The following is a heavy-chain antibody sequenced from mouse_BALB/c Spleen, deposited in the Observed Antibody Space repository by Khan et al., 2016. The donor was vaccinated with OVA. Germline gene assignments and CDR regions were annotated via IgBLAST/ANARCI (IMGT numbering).Heavy chain of an antibody. Sequence: VQLQQSGTVLARPGASVKMSCKASGYIFTSYLIHWVKQRPGQGLEWIGDIYPGNSDTTYNQKFKVQANLTAGTSATTAYLELSSLTNEDSADYYCTRGGYSSFAYWGQGTLVTVSA. CDR3: TRGGYSSFAY. J-gene: IGHJ3*01. V-gene: IGHV1-5*01. CDR2: IYPGNSDT. D-gene: IGHD1-3*01. CDR1: GYIFTSYL.